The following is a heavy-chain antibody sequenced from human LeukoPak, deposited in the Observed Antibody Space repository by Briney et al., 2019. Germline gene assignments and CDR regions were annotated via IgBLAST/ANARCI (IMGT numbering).Heavy chain of an antibody. CDR1: GGSISSGSYY. J-gene: IGHJ5*02. CDR2: IYHSGST. CDR3: ARVEGYSYGYDQNWFDP. V-gene: IGHV4-39*07. D-gene: IGHD5-18*01. Sequence: PSETLSLTCTVSGGSISSGSYYWGWIRQPPGKGLEWIGSIYHSGSTYYNPSLKSRVTISVDTSKNQFSLKLSSVTAADTAVYYCARVEGYSYGYDQNWFDPWGQGTLVTVSS.